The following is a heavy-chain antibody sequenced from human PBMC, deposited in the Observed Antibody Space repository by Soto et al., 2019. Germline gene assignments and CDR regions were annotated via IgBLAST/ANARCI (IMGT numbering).Heavy chain of an antibody. CDR2: ISGRSNTI. CDR1: GFTFSDYN. D-gene: IGHD3-22*01. J-gene: IGHJ4*02. Sequence: GGSLTLSCVASGFTFSDYNMNWVRQAPGKGLEWVSFISGRSNTIYYADSVKGRFTISRDNAKNSLYLIMNSLRAEDTAVYYCTREGDGSGFFSDFWGQGALVTVSS. V-gene: IGHV3-48*01. CDR3: TREGDGSGFFSDF.